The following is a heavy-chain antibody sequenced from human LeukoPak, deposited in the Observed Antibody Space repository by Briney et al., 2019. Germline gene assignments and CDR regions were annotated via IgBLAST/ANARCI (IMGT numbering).Heavy chain of an antibody. D-gene: IGHD6-6*01. CDR2: IFHRGDP. Sequence: PSETLSLTCAVHGGSFSDYYWSWIRQPPGKGLEWIGEIFHRGDPNYNPSLKSRVTISVDTSENQFSLNLSSVAATDSAVYFCNGSSRSTRYYFDYWGQGILVTVSS. J-gene: IGHJ4*02. CDR3: NGSSRSTRYYFDY. V-gene: IGHV4-34*12. CDR1: GGSFSDYY.